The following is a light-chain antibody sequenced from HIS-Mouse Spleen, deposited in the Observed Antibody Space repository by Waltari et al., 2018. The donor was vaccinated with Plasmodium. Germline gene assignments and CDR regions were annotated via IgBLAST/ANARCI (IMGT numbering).Light chain of an antibody. V-gene: IGLV2-23*01. Sequence: QSALTQPASVSGSPGQSITISCTGTSSDVGSYNLVSWYQQHPGKAPKLMIYEGSKRPSGVSKRFSCSKSGNTASLTSSGLQAEDEADYYCCSYAGSSTHVVFGGGTKLTVL. J-gene: IGLJ2*01. CDR2: EGS. CDR1: SSDVGSYNL. CDR3: CSYAGSSTHVV.